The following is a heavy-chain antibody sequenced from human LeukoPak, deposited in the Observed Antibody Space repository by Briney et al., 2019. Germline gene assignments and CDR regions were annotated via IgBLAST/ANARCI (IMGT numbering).Heavy chain of an antibody. J-gene: IGHJ5*02. V-gene: IGHV4-59*01. CDR2: IYYSGST. D-gene: IGHD6-6*01. CDR3: ARAYGGYSSSPYNWLDP. CDR1: GGSISSYH. Sequence: SETLSLTCTVSGGSISSYHWSWIRQSPGKGLEWIGYIYYSGSTNYNPSLKSRVTISLGTSKNQFSLKLISVTAADTAVYYCARAYGGYSSSPYNWLDPWCQGTLVTVSS.